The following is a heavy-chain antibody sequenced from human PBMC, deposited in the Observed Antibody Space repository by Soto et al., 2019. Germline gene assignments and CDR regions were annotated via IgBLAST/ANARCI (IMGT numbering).Heavy chain of an antibody. Sequence: SETLSLHCTNSASYFTTGNHYWSWIRQPPRKGLECFGHIYYSGSTNYSPSLRSRVTISLDTPNNQFSLKVSSVTAADTAVHYGTMIPVDTYMLYWFESWVQGSLVNV. CDR3: TMIPVDTYMLYWFES. V-gene: IGHV4-61*01. CDR1: ASYFTTGNHY. D-gene: IGHD3-16*01. CDR2: IYYSGST. J-gene: IGHJ5*01.